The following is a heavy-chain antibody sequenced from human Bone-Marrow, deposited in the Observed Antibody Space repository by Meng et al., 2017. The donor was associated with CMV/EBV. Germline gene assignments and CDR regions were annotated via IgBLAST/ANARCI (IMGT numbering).Heavy chain of an antibody. J-gene: IGHJ4*02. CDR1: GYTFTGYY. CDR2: INPNSGGT. D-gene: IGHD3-3*02. V-gene: IGHV1-2*02. CDR3: ARDSRKHFWSGYYLDY. Sequence: ASVKVSCKASGYTFTGYYMHWVRQAPGQGLEWMGWINPNSGGTNYAQKFQGRVTMTRDTSISTAYMELSRLRSDDTAVYYCARDSRKHFWSGYYLDYWGQGTLDTVSS.